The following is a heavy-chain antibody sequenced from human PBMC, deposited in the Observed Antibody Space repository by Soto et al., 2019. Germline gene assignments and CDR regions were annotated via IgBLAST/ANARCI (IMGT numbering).Heavy chain of an antibody. Sequence: ASVKVSCKASGYTFTSDAMHWLRQAPGQRLEWMGWINAGNGNTKYSQKFQGRVTITRDTSASTAYMELSSLRSEDTAVYYCARVYSGYDPSYYYYYYMDVWGKGTTVTVSS. D-gene: IGHD5-12*01. CDR3: ARVYSGYDPSYYYYYYMDV. CDR1: GYTFTSDA. J-gene: IGHJ6*03. V-gene: IGHV1-3*01. CDR2: INAGNGNT.